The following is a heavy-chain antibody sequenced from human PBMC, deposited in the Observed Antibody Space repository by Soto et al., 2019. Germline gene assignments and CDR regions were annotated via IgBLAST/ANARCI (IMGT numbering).Heavy chain of an antibody. CDR2: IYHSGSS. J-gene: IGHJ6*02. V-gene: IGHV4-59*01. CDR3: ARSYGSGSYYDYYYGMDV. CDR1: GGAISTYY. Sequence: SETLSLTCSVSGGAISTYYWSWIRQFPGQGLEWIGYIYHSGSSQYNPSLTSRVTISVDTSKNQLSLRLSSVTAADTAVYYCARSYGSGSYYDYYYGMDVWDQGTTVTVSS. D-gene: IGHD3-10*01.